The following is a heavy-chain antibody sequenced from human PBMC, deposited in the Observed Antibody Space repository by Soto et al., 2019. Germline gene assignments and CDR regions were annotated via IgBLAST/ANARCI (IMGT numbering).Heavy chain of an antibody. CDR3: ARVVRFFVGHAGY. Sequence: QVLLVQSGADVKKPGASVKVSCKTSGYTFTEFDINWVRQPPGQGLERMGWINTNTGNTGYAQNVPGRVTTTRDPSIHTAYMGLRLPRSEDAAVFYCARVVRFFVGHAGYWGQGTLVTVSS. V-gene: IGHV1-8*01. D-gene: IGHD3-3*01. J-gene: IGHJ4*02. CDR2: INTNTGNT. CDR1: GYTFTEFD.